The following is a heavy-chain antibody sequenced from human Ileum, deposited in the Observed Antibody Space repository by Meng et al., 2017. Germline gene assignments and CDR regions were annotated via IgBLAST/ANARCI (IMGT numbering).Heavy chain of an antibody. Sequence: ASVKVSCKTSGYTFGTYVVSWMRRAPGQGREWMGWITAYNGKTNYAEKFQGRVAMTTETSTSTVYMELSSLRFDDTAIYYCARDLPYYSGSGYYFDFWGQGSLVTVSS. CDR2: ITAYNGKT. V-gene: IGHV1-18*04. D-gene: IGHD3-22*01. J-gene: IGHJ4*02. CDR3: ARDLPYYSGSGYYFDF. CDR1: GYTFGTYV.